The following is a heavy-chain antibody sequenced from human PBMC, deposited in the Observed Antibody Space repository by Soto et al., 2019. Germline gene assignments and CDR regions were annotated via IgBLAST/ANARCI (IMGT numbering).Heavy chain of an antibody. Sequence: ASVKVSCKASGYTFTSYGISWVRQAPGQGLEWMGWISAYNGNTNYAQKLQGRVTMTTDTSTSTAYMELRSLISDDTAVYYWARAGVATPVRFLGWLPDGYYYGMDVWGQGTTVTVSS. V-gene: IGHV1-18*01. J-gene: IGHJ6*02. CDR1: GYTFTSYG. CDR2: ISAYNGNT. D-gene: IGHD3-3*01. CDR3: ARAGVATPVRFLGWLPDGYYYGMDV.